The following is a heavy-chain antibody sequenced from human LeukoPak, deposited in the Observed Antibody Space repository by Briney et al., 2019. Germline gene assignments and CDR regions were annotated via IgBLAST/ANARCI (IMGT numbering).Heavy chain of an antibody. J-gene: IGHJ5*02. CDR3: AREGEDIVVVPAANWFDP. D-gene: IGHD2-2*01. CDR1: GFIFTNYG. CDR2: ISYDGSNK. V-gene: IGHV3-30*03. Sequence: GGSLRLSCAASGFIFTNYGMHWVRQAPGKGLEWVAVISYDGSNKYYVDSVKGRFTISRDNSKKTVYLQMNSLRAEDTAVYYCAREGEDIVVVPAANWFDPWGQGTLVTVSS.